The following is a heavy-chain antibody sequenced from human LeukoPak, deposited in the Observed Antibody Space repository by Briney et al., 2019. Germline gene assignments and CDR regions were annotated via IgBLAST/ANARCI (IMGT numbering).Heavy chain of an antibody. CDR3: ARREQKSYYYDSSGYFQDDY. Sequence: GASVKVSCTASGYTFTGYYMHWGRQAPVQGVEWVGWINPSSGGKNYAQKFEGRVTMTRDTSISTAYMELSRLRSDDTAVYYCARREQKSYYYDSSGYFQDDYWGQGTLVTVSS. D-gene: IGHD3-22*01. V-gene: IGHV1-2*02. J-gene: IGHJ4*02. CDR1: GYTFTGYY. CDR2: INPSSGGK.